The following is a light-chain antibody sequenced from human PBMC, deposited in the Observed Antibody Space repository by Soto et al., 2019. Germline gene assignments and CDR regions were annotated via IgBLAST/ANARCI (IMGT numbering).Light chain of an antibody. CDR2: EVT. Sequence: QSVLTQPPSACGSRGQSVTISCIGTSVDINYVSWFQQHPGKAPKLIICEVTKRPSGVPDRFSGSKSGNTASLTVSGLQDDDEADYYCSSYAGRDIWVFGGGTKLTVL. CDR3: SSYAGRDIWV. V-gene: IGLV2-8*01. J-gene: IGLJ3*02. CDR1: SVDINY.